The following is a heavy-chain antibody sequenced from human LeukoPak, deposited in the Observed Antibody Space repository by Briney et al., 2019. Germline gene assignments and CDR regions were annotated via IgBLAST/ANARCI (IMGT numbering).Heavy chain of an antibody. D-gene: IGHD3-10*01. J-gene: IGHJ5*01. V-gene: IGHV1-18*01. CDR1: GYTFNSYG. CDR3: VRGSWDS. CDR2: ISPYNGNT. Sequence: ASVKVSCKSSGYTFNSYGICGVRQAPAQGLEWMGWISPYNGNTIYAQKVQRRVTMTTDTSTSTAYMELSSLTSDDTAVYYCVRGSWDSWGQGTLVTVSS.